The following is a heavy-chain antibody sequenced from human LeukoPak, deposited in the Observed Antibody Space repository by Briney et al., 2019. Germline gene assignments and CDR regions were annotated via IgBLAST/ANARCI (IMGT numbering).Heavy chain of an antibody. D-gene: IGHD3-3*01. CDR1: GYTFTGYY. V-gene: IGHV1-2*02. CDR2: INPNSGGT. CDR3: ARGYDFWSGYDQGLDY. J-gene: IGHJ4*02. Sequence: ASVKVSCKASGYTFTGYYMRWVRQAPGQGLEWMGWINPNSGGTNYAQKFQGRVTMTRDTSISTAYMELSRLRSDDTAVYYCARGYDFWSGYDQGLDYWGQGTLVTVSS.